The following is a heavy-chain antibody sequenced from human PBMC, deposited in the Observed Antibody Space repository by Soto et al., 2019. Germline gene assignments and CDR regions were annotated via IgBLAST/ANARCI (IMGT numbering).Heavy chain of an antibody. V-gene: IGHV3-21*06. CDR3: ARFETVGPTGSEL. CDR2: ISGSGPYI. J-gene: IGHJ4*02. Sequence: PGGSLRLSCTASGFTFRTYSFNWVRQAPGKGLEWVSSISGSGPYIIYADSVKGRSTLSRDDAKSSTYLQLTSLRVDDTAVYYCARFETVGPTGSELWGQGTLVTVSS. CDR1: GFTFRTYS. D-gene: IGHD1-26*01.